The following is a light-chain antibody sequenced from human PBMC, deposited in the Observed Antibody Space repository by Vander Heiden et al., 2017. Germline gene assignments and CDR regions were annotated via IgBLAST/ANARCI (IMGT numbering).Light chain of an antibody. CDR2: DNN. CDR1: SSNSGNNY. J-gene: IGLJ1*01. CDR3: GTWDSSLRGV. Sequence: QSVLTQPPSVSAAPGQKVTISCSGSSSNSGNNYVSWYQQLPGTAPKLLSYDNNKRPSGIPDRFSGSKSGTSATLGITGLQTGDEADYYCGTWDSSLRGVFGTGTKVTVL. V-gene: IGLV1-51*01.